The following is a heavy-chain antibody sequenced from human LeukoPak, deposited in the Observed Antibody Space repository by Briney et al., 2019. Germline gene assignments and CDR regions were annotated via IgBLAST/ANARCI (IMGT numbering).Heavy chain of an antibody. D-gene: IGHD2-21*01. J-gene: IGHJ4*02. Sequence: PGGSLRLSCEVSGFTFSSYWMHWVRQAPGKGLVWVSHINTDGSSTSYADSVKGRFTISRDNAKNTLYLQMNSLRAEDTAVYYCAKFLHPVRGPCGDWGQGTLVTVSS. CDR1: GFTFSSYW. CDR2: INTDGSST. V-gene: IGHV3-74*01. CDR3: AKFLHPVRGPCGD.